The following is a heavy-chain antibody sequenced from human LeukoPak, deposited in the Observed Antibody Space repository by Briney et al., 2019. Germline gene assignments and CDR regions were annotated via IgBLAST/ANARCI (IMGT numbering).Heavy chain of an antibody. CDR2: IYYSGST. D-gene: IGHD5-24*01. V-gene: IGHV4-59*01. CDR1: GGSISSYY. J-gene: IGHJ4*02. CDR3: ARGGRRDGYSMWTY. Sequence: PSETLFLTCTVSGGSISSYYWSWIRQPPGKGLEWIGYIYYSGSTNFNPSLKSRVTISVDTSKNQFSLKLSSVTAADTAVYYCARGGRRDGYSMWTYWGQGTLVTVSS.